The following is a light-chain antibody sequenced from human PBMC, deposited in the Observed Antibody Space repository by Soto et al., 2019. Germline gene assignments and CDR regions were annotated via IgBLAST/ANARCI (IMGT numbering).Light chain of an antibody. V-gene: IGLV1-44*01. CDR3: GVWDGRLISYI. CDR1: TSNIGSNT. J-gene: IGLJ1*01. CDR2: GHN. Sequence: QSVLTQPPSTSGTPGQRVTISCSGSTSNIGSNTVSWYQQLPGTAPKLLIYGHNQRPSGVPARFSGSKSGSSASLAISGLQSEDEADYYCGVWDGRLISYIFGAGTKLTVL.